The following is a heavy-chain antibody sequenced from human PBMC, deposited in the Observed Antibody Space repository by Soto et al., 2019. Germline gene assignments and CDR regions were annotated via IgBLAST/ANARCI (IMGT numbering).Heavy chain of an antibody. Sequence: PSETLSLTCVVSGGSISNNNWWTWVRQPPGKGLEWIAEIYHSGATNYNPSLRSRVTLSVDKSNNQVSLRLNSVTAADTAMYYCAGTRIEAPAWFDPWGPGTLVTVYS. CDR1: GGSISNNNW. J-gene: IGHJ5*02. D-gene: IGHD6-6*01. CDR2: IYHSGAT. CDR3: AGTRIEAPAWFDP. V-gene: IGHV4-4*02.